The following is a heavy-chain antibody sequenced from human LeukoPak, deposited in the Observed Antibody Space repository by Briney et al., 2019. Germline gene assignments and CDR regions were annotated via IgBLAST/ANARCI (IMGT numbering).Heavy chain of an antibody. V-gene: IGHV3-21*04. CDR1: GFTFSTYN. J-gene: IGHJ4*02. CDR3: AKDAPVNIVVVPAANS. Sequence: GGSLRLSCAASGFTFSTYNMNWVRQAPGKGLEWVSSISSSSNYIYYADSVKGRFTISRDNAKNSLYLQMNSLRAEDTAVYYCAKDAPVNIVVVPAANSWGQGTLVTVSS. CDR2: ISSSSNYI. D-gene: IGHD2-2*01.